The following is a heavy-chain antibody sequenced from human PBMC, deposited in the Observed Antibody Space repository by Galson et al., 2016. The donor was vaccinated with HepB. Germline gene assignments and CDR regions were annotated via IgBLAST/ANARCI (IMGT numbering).Heavy chain of an antibody. CDR1: GDSMSSSDW. CDR3: ARVGGSYFNWFDP. CDR2: IYHSGST. V-gene: IGHV4-4*02. D-gene: IGHD3-16*01. J-gene: IGHJ5*02. Sequence: SETLSLTCAVSGDSMSSSDWWSWVRQPPGKGLEWIGEIYHSGSTNYNPSLTGRVTIFVDTSKKQFSLRPNSVTAADTAVYYRARVGGSYFNWFDPWGQGTLVTVSS.